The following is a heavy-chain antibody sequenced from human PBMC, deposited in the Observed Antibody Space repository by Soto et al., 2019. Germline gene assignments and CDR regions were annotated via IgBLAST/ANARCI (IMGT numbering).Heavy chain of an antibody. Sequence: QVQLVESGGGVVQPGRSLRLSCAASGFTFSSYGMHWVRQAPGKGLEWVAVIWYDGSNKYYADSVKGRFTISRDNSKNTLYLQMNSLRAEDTAVYYCARALLRAAAGAIDYWGQGTLVTVSS. V-gene: IGHV3-33*01. J-gene: IGHJ4*02. D-gene: IGHD6-13*01. CDR1: GFTFSSYG. CDR3: ARALLRAAAGAIDY. CDR2: IWYDGSNK.